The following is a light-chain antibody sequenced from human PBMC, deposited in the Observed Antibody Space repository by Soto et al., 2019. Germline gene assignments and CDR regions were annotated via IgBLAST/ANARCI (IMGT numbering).Light chain of an antibody. CDR1: QSVLYSSNNKNY. J-gene: IGKJ4*01. CDR3: QQYYDTPLT. CDR2: WAT. V-gene: IGKV4-1*01. Sequence: DIVMTQSPASLAVSLGERATINCKSSQSVLYSSNNKNYLAWYQQKPGQPPKLLIYWATTRESGVPDRLIGSGSGTDFTLIISSLQAEDVEVYYCQQYYDTPLTFGGGTRVEIK.